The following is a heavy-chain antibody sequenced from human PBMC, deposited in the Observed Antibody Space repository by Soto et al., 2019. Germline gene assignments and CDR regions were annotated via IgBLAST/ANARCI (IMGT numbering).Heavy chain of an antibody. CDR2: ISYDGSNK. V-gene: IGHV3-30*18. CDR1: GFTFSSYG. D-gene: IGHD3-22*01. Sequence: GGSLRLSCAASGFTFSSYGMHWVRQAPGKGLEWVAVISYDGSNKYYADSVKGRFTISRDNSKNTLYLQMNSLRAEDTAVYYCAKDHITMIVVVITTVPDYWSQGTLVTVSS. J-gene: IGHJ4*02. CDR3: AKDHITMIVVVITTVPDY.